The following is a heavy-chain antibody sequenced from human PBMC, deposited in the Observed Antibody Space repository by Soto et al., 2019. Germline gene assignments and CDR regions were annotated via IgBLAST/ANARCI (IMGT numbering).Heavy chain of an antibody. CDR3: ARFLRYCGGDCYTPVDY. Sequence: ASVKVSCKASGYTFTSYGISWVRQAPGQGLEWMGWISAYNGNTNYAQKLQGRVTMTTDTSTSTAYMELRSMRSDDTAVYYCARFLRYCGGDCYTPVDYWGQGTLVT. J-gene: IGHJ4*02. CDR2: ISAYNGNT. CDR1: GYTFTSYG. V-gene: IGHV1-18*04. D-gene: IGHD2-21*02.